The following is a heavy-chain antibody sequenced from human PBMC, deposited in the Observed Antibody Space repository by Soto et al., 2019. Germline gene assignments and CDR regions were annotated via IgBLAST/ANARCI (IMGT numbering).Heavy chain of an antibody. CDR3: AVTFYYDRSGYKWGIFD. CDR1: GASVSSGNYY. D-gene: IGHD3-22*01. Sequence: SETLSLTCTVSGASVSSGNYYWSWIRQTPGKALEWIGYIYYSGSTLYNPSLKSRATISLDTSKNQISLSVASATAVDTAMYYCAVTFYYDRSGYKWGIFD. J-gene: IGHJ4*01. V-gene: IGHV4-30-4*01. CDR2: IYYSGST.